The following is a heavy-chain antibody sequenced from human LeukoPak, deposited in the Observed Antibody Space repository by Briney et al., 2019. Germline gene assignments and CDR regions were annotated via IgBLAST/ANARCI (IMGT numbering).Heavy chain of an antibody. D-gene: IGHD6-13*01. CDR3: ARGSYEEGQQLVL. Sequence: PGGSLRLSCAASGFTFSSYWMHWVRQAPGKGLVWVSRINSDGSSTSYADSVKGRFTISRDNAKNTLYLQMHSLRAEDTAVYYCARGSYEEGQQLVLWGQGTLVTVSS. V-gene: IGHV3-74*01. CDR1: GFTFSSYW. CDR2: INSDGSST. J-gene: IGHJ4*02.